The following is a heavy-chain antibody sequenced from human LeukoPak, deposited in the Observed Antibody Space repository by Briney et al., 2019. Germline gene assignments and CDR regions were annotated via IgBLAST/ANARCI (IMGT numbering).Heavy chain of an antibody. Sequence: ASVKVSCKASGYTFTGYYMHWVRQAPGQGLEWMGWINPNSGATNYAQKFQGRVTMTRDTSISTAYMELTSLRSDDTAVYYCAREGLRSIAARRGTRDYMDVWGKGTTVIVSS. J-gene: IGHJ6*03. V-gene: IGHV1-2*02. D-gene: IGHD6-6*01. CDR2: INPNSGAT. CDR1: GYTFTGYY. CDR3: AREGLRSIAARRGTRDYMDV.